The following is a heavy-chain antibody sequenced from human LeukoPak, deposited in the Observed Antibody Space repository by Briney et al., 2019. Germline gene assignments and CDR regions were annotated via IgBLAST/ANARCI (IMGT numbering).Heavy chain of an antibody. J-gene: IGHJ4*02. Sequence: PGGSLRLSCAASGFTFSSYEMNWVRQAPGKGLEWVSYISSSGSTIYYADSVKGRFTISRDNAKNSLYLQMNSLRAEDTAVYYCATLVNYWSIDYWGQGTLVTVSS. CDR1: GFTFSSYE. V-gene: IGHV3-48*03. CDR3: ATLVNYWSIDY. CDR2: ISSSGSTI. D-gene: IGHD1-1*01.